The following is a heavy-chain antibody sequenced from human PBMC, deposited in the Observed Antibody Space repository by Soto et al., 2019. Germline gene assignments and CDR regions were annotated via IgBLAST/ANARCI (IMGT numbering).Heavy chain of an antibody. CDR3: ARLGTSYGLPDYLDY. Sequence: PSETLSLTCAFYGWSFSGYYWSWIRQPPGKGLEWVGENNHSGSTNYNPSLKSRVTISVDTSKNQFSLKLSSVTAADTAVYYCARLGTSYGLPDYLDYWGQGTLVTVSS. D-gene: IGHD5-18*01. V-gene: IGHV4-34*01. CDR1: GWSFSGYY. J-gene: IGHJ4*02. CDR2: NNHSGST.